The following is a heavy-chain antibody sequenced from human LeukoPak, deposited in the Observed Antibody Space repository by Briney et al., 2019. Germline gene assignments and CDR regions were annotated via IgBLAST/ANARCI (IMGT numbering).Heavy chain of an antibody. D-gene: IGHD1-26*01. CDR1: GGSINNYY. CDR3: ARGAGKESGGAFDF. Sequence: SETLSLTCTVSGGSINNYYWTWIRQPAEKGLEWIGRVYSSGITDYNPSLKSRVTMSVDTSKNQFSLKLTSVTAADTAVYFCARGAGKESGGAFDFLGQGTLATVSS. J-gene: IGHJ4*02. V-gene: IGHV4-4*07. CDR2: VYSSGIT.